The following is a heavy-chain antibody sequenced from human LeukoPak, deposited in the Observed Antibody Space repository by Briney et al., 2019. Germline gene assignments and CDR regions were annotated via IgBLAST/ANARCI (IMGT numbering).Heavy chain of an antibody. D-gene: IGHD4-17*01. CDR2: ISWNSGSI. J-gene: IGHJ4*02. V-gene: IGHV3-9*01. CDR1: GFTFDDYA. Sequence: GRSLRLSCAASGFTFDDYAMHWVRQAPGKGLEWVSGISWNSGSIGYADSVKGRFTISRDNAKNSLYLQMNSLRAEDTAFYYCANDIGDYGDHGYDYWGQGTLVTVSS. CDR3: ANDIGDYGDHGYDY.